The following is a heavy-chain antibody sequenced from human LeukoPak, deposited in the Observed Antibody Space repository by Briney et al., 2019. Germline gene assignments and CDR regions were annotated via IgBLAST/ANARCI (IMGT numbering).Heavy chain of an antibody. Sequence: ASVMVSCKASGFNFRAYYIHWVRQAPGQGLEWLGYIRPMTGDTNYAQKFQDRVTFSMDTSTATAYMELRSLRSDDTAFYYCGRGVQSFAPWGQGPLVTVSS. J-gene: IGHJ5*02. CDR2: IRPMTGDT. CDR3: GRGVQSFAP. CDR1: GFNFRAYY. V-gene: IGHV1-2*02. D-gene: IGHD3-16*01.